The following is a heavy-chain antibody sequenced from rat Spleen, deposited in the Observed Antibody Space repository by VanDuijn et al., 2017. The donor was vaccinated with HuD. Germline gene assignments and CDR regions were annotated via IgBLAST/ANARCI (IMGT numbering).Heavy chain of an antibody. CDR3: TTWDYWHNRFDY. Sequence: EVQLVESGGGLVHPGRSLKLSCAASGFTFNNYYMVWVRQAPTKGLEWVAYISTAGSNTFYRDSVKGRFTISRDNAKSTLYLQMDSLKSEDTATYYCTTWDYWHNRFDYWGQGVMVTVSS. CDR2: ISTAGSNT. J-gene: IGHJ2*01. V-gene: IGHV5-27*01. D-gene: IGHD1-6*01. CDR1: GFTFNNYY.